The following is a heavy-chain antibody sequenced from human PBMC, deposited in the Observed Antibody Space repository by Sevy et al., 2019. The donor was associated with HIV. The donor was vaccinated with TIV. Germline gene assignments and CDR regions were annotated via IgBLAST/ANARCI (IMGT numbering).Heavy chain of an antibody. D-gene: IGHD3-3*01. CDR3: ARGGVLEWPLGPFDY. CDR2: INQDGSER. CDR1: GFTFSRFW. J-gene: IGHJ4*02. Sequence: GGALRLSCAASGFTFSRFWMSWVRQAPGKGLEWVAHINQDGSERYYVDSVKGRFTISRDNAKNSLYLQMNSLRGEDTAVFFCARGGVLEWPLGPFDYWGQGTLVTVSS. V-gene: IGHV3-7*03.